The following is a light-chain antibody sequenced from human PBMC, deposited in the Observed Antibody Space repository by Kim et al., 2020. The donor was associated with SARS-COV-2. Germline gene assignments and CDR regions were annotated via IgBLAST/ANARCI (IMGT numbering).Light chain of an antibody. Sequence: SLSPGERVTRSCRASQSVASYLAWYQQKPGQAPRLLIYDASSRATGIPARFSGSGSGTDFTLTISSLEPEDFAVYYCQQRSDWLTFGGGTKVDIK. CDR3: QQRSDWLT. V-gene: IGKV3-11*01. J-gene: IGKJ4*01. CDR1: QSVASY. CDR2: DAS.